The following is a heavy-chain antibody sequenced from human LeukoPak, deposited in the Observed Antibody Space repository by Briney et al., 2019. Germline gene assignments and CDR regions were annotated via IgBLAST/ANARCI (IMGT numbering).Heavy chain of an antibody. V-gene: IGHV4-39*01. CDR2: IYYSGST. D-gene: IGHD3-22*01. CDR3: ACPQPNYYDSSGYEFDY. Sequence: SETLSLTCTVSGGSISSSSYYWGWIRQPPGKGLEWIGSIYYSGSTYYNPSLKSRVTISVDTSKNQFSLKLSSVTAADTAVYYCACPQPNYYDSSGYEFDYWGQGTLVTVSS. J-gene: IGHJ4*02. CDR1: GGSISSSSYY.